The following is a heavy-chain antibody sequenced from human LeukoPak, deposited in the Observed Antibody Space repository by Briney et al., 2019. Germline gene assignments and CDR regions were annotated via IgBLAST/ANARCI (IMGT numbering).Heavy chain of an antibody. J-gene: IGHJ4*02. Sequence: SETLSLTCTVSGVSVSSSNSYWGWIRQPPGKGLVWIGSIYYSGNTYYNASLKSQVSISIDTSKNQFSLRLTSVTAADTAVYYCARQTGSGLFILPGGQGTLVTVSS. CDR1: GVSVSSSNSY. V-gene: IGHV4-39*01. CDR2: IYYSGNT. D-gene: IGHD3/OR15-3a*01. CDR3: ARQTGSGLFILP.